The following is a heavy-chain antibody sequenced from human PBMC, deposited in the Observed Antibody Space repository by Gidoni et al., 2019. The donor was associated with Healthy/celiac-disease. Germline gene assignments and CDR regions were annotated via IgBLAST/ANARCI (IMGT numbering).Heavy chain of an antibody. V-gene: IGHV3-15*07. D-gene: IGHD5-18*01. J-gene: IGHJ6*02. Sequence: EVQLVESGGGLVKPGGSLRLSCAASGFTFSTAWMNWVRQAPGKGLEWVGRIKSKTDGGTTDDAEPVKGRFTISRDDAKNTLYLQMNSLKTEDTAVYYCTTEGATAMTRRDYYYYGMDVWGQGTTVTVSS. CDR1: GFTFSTAW. CDR3: TTEGATAMTRRDYYYYGMDV. CDR2: IKSKTDGGTT.